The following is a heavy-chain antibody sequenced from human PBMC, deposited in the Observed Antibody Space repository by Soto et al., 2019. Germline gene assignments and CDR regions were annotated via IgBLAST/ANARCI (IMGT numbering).Heavy chain of an antibody. CDR2: ISSSSSYT. Sequence: GGSLRLSCAASGFTFSDYYMSWIRQAPGKGLEWVSYISSSSSYTNYADSVKGRFTISRDNAKNSLYLQMNSLRAEDTAVYYCARDRNDGWLRTGGLDFDYWGQGTLVTVSS. CDR1: GFTFSDYY. V-gene: IGHV3-11*06. CDR3: ARDRNDGWLRTGGLDFDY. D-gene: IGHD5-12*01. J-gene: IGHJ4*02.